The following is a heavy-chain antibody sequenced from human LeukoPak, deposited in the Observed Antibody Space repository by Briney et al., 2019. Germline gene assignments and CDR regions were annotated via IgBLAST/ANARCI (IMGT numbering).Heavy chain of an antibody. CDR3: AREADCSGGNCYRGAFDI. D-gene: IGHD2-15*01. J-gene: IGHJ3*02. Sequence: GRSLRLSCEASGFTFSNYAMHWARQAPGKGLEWVAVIWYDGSNDYYGNSVKGRFTISRDNSKKTLYLQMNSLRAEDTAIYYCAREADCSGGNCYRGAFDIWGQGTMITVSS. CDR2: IWYDGSND. V-gene: IGHV3-33*01. CDR1: GFTFSNYA.